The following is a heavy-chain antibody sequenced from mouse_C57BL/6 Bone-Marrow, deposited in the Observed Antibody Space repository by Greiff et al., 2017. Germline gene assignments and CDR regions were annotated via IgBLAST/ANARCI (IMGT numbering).Heavy chain of an antibody. CDR1: GYTFTSYW. CDR3: SNDGILGHWYFDV. V-gene: IGHV1-7*01. CDR2: INPSSAYT. D-gene: IGHD2-3*01. J-gene: IGHJ1*03. Sequence: QVQLQQSGAELAKPGASVKLSCKASGYTFTSYWMHWVKQRPGQGLEWIGYINPSSAYTKYNQKFKDKATLTAAKSSSTAYMQLSSLTYEDSAGYYCSNDGILGHWYFDVWCTGTTVTVSS.